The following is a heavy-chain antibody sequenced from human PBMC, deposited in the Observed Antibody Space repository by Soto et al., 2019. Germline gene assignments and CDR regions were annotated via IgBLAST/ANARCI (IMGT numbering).Heavy chain of an antibody. J-gene: IGHJ4*02. CDR1: GVSISSGDW. Sequence: SETLSLTCAVSGVSISSGDWWTWVRQSPQRGLEYIGEIFHDGTANYYPSFERRVAISVDTSKNQFSLKLTSVTAADTAIYFCARLVYDTRLNYMYFDFWGQGTPVTSP. CDR2: IFHDGTA. V-gene: IGHV4-4*02. D-gene: IGHD3-10*01. CDR3: ARLVYDTRLNYMYFDF.